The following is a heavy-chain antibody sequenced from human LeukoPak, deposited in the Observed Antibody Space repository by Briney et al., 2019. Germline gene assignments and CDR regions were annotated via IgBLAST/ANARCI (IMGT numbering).Heavy chain of an antibody. J-gene: IGHJ5*02. D-gene: IGHD6-13*01. Sequence: SETLSLTCTVSGGSISSYYWSWVRQPPGRGLEWGGYIYYSGSTNYNPSLKSRVTISVDTSKNQFSLKLSSVTAADTAVYYCARDRERKQQLGGGWFDPWGQGTLVTVSS. CDR2: IYYSGST. CDR3: ARDRERKQQLGGGWFDP. CDR1: GGSISSYY. V-gene: IGHV4-59*01.